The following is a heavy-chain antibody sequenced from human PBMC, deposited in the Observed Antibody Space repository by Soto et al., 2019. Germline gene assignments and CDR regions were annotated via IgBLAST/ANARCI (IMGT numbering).Heavy chain of an antibody. CDR2: FDPEDGET. CDR3: ATTRFRWRGYSYGYDY. V-gene: IGHV1-24*01. CDR1: GYTLTELS. J-gene: IGHJ4*02. Sequence: ASVKVSCKVSGYTLTELSMHWVRQAPGRGLEWMGGFDPEDGETIYAQKFQGRVTMTEDTSTDTAYMELSSLRSEDTAVYYCATTRFRWRGYSYGYDYWGQGTLVTVSS. D-gene: IGHD5-18*01.